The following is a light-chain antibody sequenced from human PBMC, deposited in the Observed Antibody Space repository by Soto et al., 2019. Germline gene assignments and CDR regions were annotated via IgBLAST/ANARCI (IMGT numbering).Light chain of an antibody. J-gene: IGKJ2*01. CDR1: QSINSW. V-gene: IGKV1-5*01. CDR3: QQYNSYSPT. CDR2: DAS. Sequence: DIQMTQSPSTLSASVGDRVTITCRASQSINSWLAWYQQKPGKAPKLLIYDASSLESGVPSRFSGSGSWTEFTLTISSLQPDDFATYYCQQYNSYSPTFGQGTKLEIK.